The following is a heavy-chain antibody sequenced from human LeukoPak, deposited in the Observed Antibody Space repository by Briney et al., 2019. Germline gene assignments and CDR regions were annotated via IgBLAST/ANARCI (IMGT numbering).Heavy chain of an antibody. V-gene: IGHV1-8*01. CDR1: GYTFTSYD. CDR2: MNPNSGNT. D-gene: IGHD2-2*01. CDR3: ARGVRVRAARVTYYYYYYMDV. Sequence: GASVKVSCKASGYTFTSYDINWVRQTTGQGLEWMGWMNPNSGNTGYAHKFKGRVTMTRNTSITTAYMELSSLRSEDTAVYYCARGVRVRAARVTYYYYYYMDVWGKGTTVTVSS. J-gene: IGHJ6*03.